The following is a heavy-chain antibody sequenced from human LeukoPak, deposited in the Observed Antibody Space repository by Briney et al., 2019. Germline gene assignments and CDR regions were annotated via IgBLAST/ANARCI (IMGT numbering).Heavy chain of an antibody. CDR1: GYTFTSYY. CDR3: ASLVRGAFDI. J-gene: IGHJ3*02. D-gene: IGHD6-13*01. Sequence: SVKVSCKASGYTFTSYYMHWVRQAPGQGLEWMGRIIPIFGTANYAQKFQGRVTITTDESTSTAYMELSSLRSEDTAVYYCASLVRGAFDIWGQGTMVTVSS. CDR2: IIPIFGTA. V-gene: IGHV1-69*05.